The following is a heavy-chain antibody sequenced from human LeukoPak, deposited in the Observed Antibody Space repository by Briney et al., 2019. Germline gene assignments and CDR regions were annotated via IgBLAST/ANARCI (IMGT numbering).Heavy chain of an antibody. V-gene: IGHV3-53*03. Sequence: GGSLRLSCAASGFTFSSYEMSWVRQTPGKGLEWVSLIYGDGTAYYADSVKGRFTISGDHSKNTMFLQMNSLRVEDTALYYCVTGAHYYGSWGQGTLVTVSS. CDR3: VTGAHYYGS. CDR1: GFTFSSYE. J-gene: IGHJ4*02. CDR2: IYGDGTA. D-gene: IGHD3-10*01.